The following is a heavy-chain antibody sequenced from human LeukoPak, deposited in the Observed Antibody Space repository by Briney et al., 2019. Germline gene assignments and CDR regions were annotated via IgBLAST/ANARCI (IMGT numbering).Heavy chain of an antibody. V-gene: IGHV4-34*01. J-gene: IGHJ6*02. CDR3: ARGYYYGMDV. Sequence: SETLSLTCAVYGGSFSGYYWSWIRQPPGKGLEWIGEINHSGSNNYNPSLKSRVTISVDTSKNQFSLKLRSVTAADTAVYYCARGYYYGMDVWGQGTTVTVSS. CDR1: GGSFSGYY. CDR2: INHSGSN.